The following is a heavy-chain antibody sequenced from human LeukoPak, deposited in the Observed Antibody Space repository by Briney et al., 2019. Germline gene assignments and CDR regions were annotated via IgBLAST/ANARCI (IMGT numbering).Heavy chain of an antibody. V-gene: IGHV4-39*07. Sequence: PSETLSLTCTVSGGSISSSSYYWGWIRQPPGKGLEWIGSIYYSGSTYYNPSLKSRVTISVYTSKNQSSLKLSSVTAADTAVYYCARDAYDYVWGSYRYRSKYFDYWGQGTLVTVSS. D-gene: IGHD3-16*02. CDR1: GGSISSSSYY. CDR2: IYYSGST. CDR3: ARDAYDYVWGSYRYRSKYFDY. J-gene: IGHJ4*02.